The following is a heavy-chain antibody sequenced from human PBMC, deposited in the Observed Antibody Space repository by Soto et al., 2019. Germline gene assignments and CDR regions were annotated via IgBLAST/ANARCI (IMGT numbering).Heavy chain of an antibody. CDR3: ARTIAAAGGRRYFDL. Sequence: WGSLRLSCAASGFTFSDYYMSWIRQAPGKGLEWVSYISSSSSYTNYADSVKGRFTISRDNAKNSLYLQMNRLRAEDTAVYYCARTIAAAGGRRYFDLWGRGTLVTVSS. D-gene: IGHD6-13*01. V-gene: IGHV3-11*03. CDR1: GFTFSDYY. CDR2: ISSSSSYT. J-gene: IGHJ2*01.